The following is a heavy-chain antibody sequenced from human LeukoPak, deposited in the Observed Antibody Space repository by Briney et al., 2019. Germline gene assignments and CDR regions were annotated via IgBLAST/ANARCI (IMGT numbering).Heavy chain of an antibody. Sequence: PGGSLRLSCAASGFTFSAYSMNWVRQAPGKGLDWASSISSSSTYIFYADSVKGRFTISRDNAKKSLYLQVKSLRAEDTAVYYCARVLGGSYHFDYWGQGTLVTVSS. D-gene: IGHD1-26*01. CDR3: ARVLGGSYHFDY. CDR1: GFTFSAYS. V-gene: IGHV3-21*01. CDR2: ISSSSTYI. J-gene: IGHJ4*02.